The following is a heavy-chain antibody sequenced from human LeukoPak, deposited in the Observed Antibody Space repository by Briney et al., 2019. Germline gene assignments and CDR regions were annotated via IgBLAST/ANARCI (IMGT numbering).Heavy chain of an antibody. CDR3: AREAIGRVDY. J-gene: IGHJ4*02. CDR1: GDSISNYY. V-gene: IGHV4-59*01. D-gene: IGHD2/OR15-2a*01. CDR2: IYYSGST. Sequence: PSETLSLTCTVSGDSISNYYWSWLRQPPGKGLEWIGYIYYSGSTNYNPSLKSRVTISVDTSKKHFSLKLSSVTAADTAVYYCAREAIGRVDYWGQGILVTVSS.